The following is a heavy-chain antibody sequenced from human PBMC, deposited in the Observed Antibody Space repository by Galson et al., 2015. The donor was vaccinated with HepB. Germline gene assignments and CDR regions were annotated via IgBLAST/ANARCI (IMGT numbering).Heavy chain of an antibody. CDR1: GFTFSSYG. Sequence: SLRLSCAASGFTFSSYGMHWVRQAPGKGLEWVAVISYDGSNKYYADSVKGRFTISRDNSKNTLYLQMNSLRAEDTAVYYCAKDGLRGGRYCSSTSCPPHYYYYMDVWGKGTTVTVSS. CDR3: AKDGLRGGRYCSSTSCPPHYYYYMDV. D-gene: IGHD2-2*01. CDR2: ISYDGSNK. J-gene: IGHJ6*03. V-gene: IGHV3-30*18.